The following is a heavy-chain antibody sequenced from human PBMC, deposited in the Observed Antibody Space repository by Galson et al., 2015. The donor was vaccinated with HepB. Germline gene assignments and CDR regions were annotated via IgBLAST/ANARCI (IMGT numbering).Heavy chain of an antibody. V-gene: IGHV3-9*01. D-gene: IGHD2-2*02. CDR3: AKAYCSSTSCYTDY. J-gene: IGHJ4*02. CDR2: ISWNSGSI. Sequence: SLRLSCAASGFTFDDYAMHWVRQAPGKGLEWVSGISWNSGSIGYADSVKGRFTISRDNAKNSLYLRMNSLRAEDTALYYCAKAYCSSTSCYTDYWGQGTLVTVSS. CDR1: GFTFDDYA.